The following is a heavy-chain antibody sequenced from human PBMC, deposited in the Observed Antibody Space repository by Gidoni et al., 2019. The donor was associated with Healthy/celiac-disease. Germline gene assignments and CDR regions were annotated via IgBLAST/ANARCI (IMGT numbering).Heavy chain of an antibody. CDR3: TTDFVGYYYYMDV. J-gene: IGHJ6*03. V-gene: IGHV3-15*01. D-gene: IGHD2-21*01. CDR1: GFTFSNAW. CDR2: IKSKTDGGTT. Sequence: EVQLVESGGGLVKPGGSLRLSCAASGFTFSNAWMSWVRQAPGKGLEWVGRIKSKTDGGTTDYAAPVKGRFTISRDDSKNTLYLQMNSLKTEDTAVYYCTTDFVGYYYYMDVWGKRDHGHRLL.